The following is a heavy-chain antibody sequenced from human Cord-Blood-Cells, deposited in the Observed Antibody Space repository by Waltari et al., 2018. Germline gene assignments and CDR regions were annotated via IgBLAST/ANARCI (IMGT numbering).Heavy chain of an antibody. CDR1: GFPFSRYA. Sequence: EVELLESGGGLVQPGGSTRLSCADSGFPFSRYAMSWGRLAPGKGLEWVSAIGGSGGSTYYADSVKCRFTISRDNSKNTLYLQMNSLRAEDTAVYYCAKDRDWGRPYFDYWGQGTLVTVSS. CDR3: AKDRDWGRPYFDY. V-gene: IGHV3-23*01. D-gene: IGHD7-27*01. J-gene: IGHJ4*02. CDR2: IGGSGGST.